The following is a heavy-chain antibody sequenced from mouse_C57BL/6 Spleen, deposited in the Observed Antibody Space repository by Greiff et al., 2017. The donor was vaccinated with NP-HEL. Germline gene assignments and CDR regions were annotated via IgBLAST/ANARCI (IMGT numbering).Heavy chain of an antibody. CDR2: IDPSDSET. CDR1: GYTFTSYW. D-gene: IGHD1-1*01. Sequence: QVQLQQPGAELVRPGSSVKLSCKASGYTFTSYWMHWVKQRPIQGLEWIGNIDPSDSETPYNQKFKDKATLTVDKSSSTAYMQLSSLTSEDSAVYYCARGITTVVATDAMDYWGQGTSVTVSS. J-gene: IGHJ4*01. CDR3: ARGITTVVATDAMDY. V-gene: IGHV1-52*01.